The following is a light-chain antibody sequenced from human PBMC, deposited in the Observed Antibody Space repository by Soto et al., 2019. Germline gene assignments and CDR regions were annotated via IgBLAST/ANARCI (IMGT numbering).Light chain of an antibody. CDR2: RNN. CDR3: AAWDDSLSGVV. Sequence: QSVLTQPPSASGTPGQRVTISCSGSSSNIGSNYVYWYQQLPGTAPKLLIYRNNQRPSGVPDRFSGSKSGTSAPQAISGLRSEDEADHYCAAWDDSLSGVVFGGGTKLTVL. V-gene: IGLV1-47*01. J-gene: IGLJ2*01. CDR1: SSNIGSNY.